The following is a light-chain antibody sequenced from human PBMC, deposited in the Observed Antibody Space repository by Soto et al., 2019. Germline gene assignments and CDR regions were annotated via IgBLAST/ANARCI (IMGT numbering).Light chain of an antibody. CDR3: QQSYSTLSYT. CDR2: AAS. CDR1: QSISSY. J-gene: IGKJ2*01. Sequence: DIQMTQSPSSLSASVGDRVTITCRASQSISSYLNWYQQKPGKAPKLLIYAASSLQSGVPSRFSGSGSGTDSTLTISSLQPEDFATYYCQQSYSTLSYTFGQGTKLEIK. V-gene: IGKV1-39*01.